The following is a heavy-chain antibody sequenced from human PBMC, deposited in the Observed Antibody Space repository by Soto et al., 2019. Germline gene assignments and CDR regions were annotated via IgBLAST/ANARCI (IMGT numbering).Heavy chain of an antibody. J-gene: IGHJ6*02. V-gene: IGHV5-10-1*01. CDR3: ARQSEVDQLLYYYYYGMDV. CDR1: GYSFTSYW. CDR2: IDPSDSYT. D-gene: IGHD2-2*02. Sequence: EVQLVQSGAEVKKPGESLRISCKGSGYSFTSYWISWVRQMPGKGLEWMGRIDPSDSYTNYSPSFQGHVTISADKSISTAYLQWSSLKASDTAMYYCARQSEVDQLLYYYYYGMDVWGQGTTVTVSS.